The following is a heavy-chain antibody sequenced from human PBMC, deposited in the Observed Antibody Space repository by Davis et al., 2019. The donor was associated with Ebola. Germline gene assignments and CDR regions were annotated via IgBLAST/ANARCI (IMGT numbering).Heavy chain of an antibody. D-gene: IGHD6-6*01. CDR3: ARRAARGYFDY. CDR2: IIPILGIA. Sequence: AASVKVSCKASGGTFSSYAISWVRQAPGQGLEWMGRIIPILGIANYAQKFQGRVTITADESTSTAYMELSSLRSEDTAVYYCARRAARGYFDYWGQGTLVTVSS. J-gene: IGHJ4*02. V-gene: IGHV1-69*04. CDR1: GGTFSSYA.